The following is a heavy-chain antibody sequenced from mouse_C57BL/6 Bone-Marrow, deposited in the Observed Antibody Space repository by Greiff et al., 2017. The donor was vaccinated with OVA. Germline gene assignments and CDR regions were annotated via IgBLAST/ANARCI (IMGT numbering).Heavy chain of an antibody. D-gene: IGHD2-3*01. V-gene: IGHV1-81*01. J-gene: IGHJ1*03. CDR2: IYPRSGNN. CDR3: ARRGRWLLLWYFDV. Sequence: QVQLQQSGAELARPGASVKLSCKASGYTFTSYGISWVKQRTGQGLEWIGEIYPRSGNNYYNEKFKGKATLTADKSSSTAYMELRSLTSEDSAVYFCARRGRWLLLWYFDVWGTGTTVTVSS. CDR1: GYTFTSYG.